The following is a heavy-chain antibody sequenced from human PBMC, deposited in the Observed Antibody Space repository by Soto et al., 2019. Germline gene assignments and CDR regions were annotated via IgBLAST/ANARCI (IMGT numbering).Heavy chain of an antibody. CDR3: AKTITPPPSEDSTGRGALRDY. Sequence: QVQLVESGGGAVQPGRSLTLSCAASGFRFSAFGMHWVRQAPGKGLEWVAVGSNDGRSEHYADSVKGRFTISRDNSKNTLSRRINGLRPDATALYYCAKTITPPPSEDSTGRGALRDYWGRGARVIVSS. V-gene: IGHV3-30*18. CDR1: GFRFSAFG. D-gene: IGHD2-8*02. CDR2: GSNDGRSE. J-gene: IGHJ4*02.